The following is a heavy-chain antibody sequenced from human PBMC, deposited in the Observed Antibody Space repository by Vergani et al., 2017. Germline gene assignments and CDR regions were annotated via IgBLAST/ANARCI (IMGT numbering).Heavy chain of an antibody. V-gene: IGHV5-51*01. CDR1: EYSFGNYW. CDR3: ARHTTYTDY. Sequence: EVELVQSGPEMRKPGESLKISCKGSEYSFGNYWMGWVRQMPGKGLEWMGFIYPADSDTRYSPSFQGQATISADKSISTAFLQWDSLKASDTALYYCARHTTYTDYWGQGTLVTVSS. CDR2: IYPADSDT. J-gene: IGHJ4*02. D-gene: IGHD1-1*01.